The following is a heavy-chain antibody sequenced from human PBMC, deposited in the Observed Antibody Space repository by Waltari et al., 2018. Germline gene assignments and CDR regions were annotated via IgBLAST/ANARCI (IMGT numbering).Heavy chain of an antibody. D-gene: IGHD5-12*01. CDR1: GGSISSSSYY. CDR3: AGRGDGYNGDAFDI. CDR2: IYYSGST. V-gene: IGHV4-39*07. J-gene: IGHJ3*02. Sequence: QLQLQESGPGLVKPSETLSLTCTVSGGSISSSSYYWGWIRQPPGKGLEWIGSIYYSGSTYYNPSLKSRVTISVDTSKNQFSLKLSSVTAADTAVYYCAGRGDGYNGDAFDIWGQGTMVTVSS.